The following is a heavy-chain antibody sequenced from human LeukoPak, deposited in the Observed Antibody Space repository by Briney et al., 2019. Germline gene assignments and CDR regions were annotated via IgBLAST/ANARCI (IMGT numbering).Heavy chain of an antibody. V-gene: IGHV3-23*01. CDR1: GFTFSNFA. D-gene: IGHD5-18*01. CDR3: AKGSGYIYGDGSDY. CDR2: INSGGST. J-gene: IGHJ4*02. Sequence: GGSLRLSCAASGFTFSNFAMSWVRQAPGKGLEWVSLINSGGSTYYADSVKGRFTISRDNSKNTLYLQMNSLRVEDTAVYYCAKGSGYIYGDGSDYWGQGTLVTVSS.